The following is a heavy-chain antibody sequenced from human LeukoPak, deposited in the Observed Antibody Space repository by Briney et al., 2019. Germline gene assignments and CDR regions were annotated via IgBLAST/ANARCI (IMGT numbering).Heavy chain of an antibody. V-gene: IGHV3-30*18. CDR1: GFTFNSYG. D-gene: IGHD2-15*01. Sequence: GGSLRLSCAASGFTFNSYGMHWVRQAPGKGLGWVAVISYDGSNKYYADSVKGRFTISRDNSKNTLYLQMNSLRAEDTAVYYCAKDPAGIVVVVAAGDYWGQGTLVAVSS. J-gene: IGHJ4*02. CDR2: ISYDGSNK. CDR3: AKDPAGIVVVVAAGDY.